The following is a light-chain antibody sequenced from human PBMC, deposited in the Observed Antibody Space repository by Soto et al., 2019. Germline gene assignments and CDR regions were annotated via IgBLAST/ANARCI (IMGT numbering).Light chain of an antibody. V-gene: IGKV3-20*01. Sequence: EIVLTQSPGTLSLSPGERATLSCRASQSVSSSYLAWYQQKPGQAPRLLTYGASSRATGIPDRFSGRGSGKDFPITSSRLEPEDFAVYYWQQYGSSTWTCGQGTKVEIK. J-gene: IGKJ1*01. CDR3: QQYGSSTWT. CDR1: QSVSSSY. CDR2: GAS.